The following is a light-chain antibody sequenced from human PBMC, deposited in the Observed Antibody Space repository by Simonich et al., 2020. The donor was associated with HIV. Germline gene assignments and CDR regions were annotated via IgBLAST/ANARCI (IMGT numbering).Light chain of an antibody. CDR2: AAS. V-gene: IGKV1-12*01. CDR1: QGISSY. CDR3: QQANSFPFT. Sequence: DIQLTQSPSFLSASVGDRVTITCRASQGISSYLAWYQQKPGKAPKLLLYAASRLESVVPSRFSGSGSGTDFTLTISSLQPEDFATYYCQQANSFPFTFGPGTKVDIK. J-gene: IGKJ3*01.